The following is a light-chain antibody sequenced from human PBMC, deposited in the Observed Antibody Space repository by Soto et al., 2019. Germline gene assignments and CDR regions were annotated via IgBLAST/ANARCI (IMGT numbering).Light chain of an antibody. Sequence: QSVLTQPPSVSGAPGQRVTISCTGSSSNIGAGYDVHWYQQLPGTAPKLIIYGNSNPPSGVPDRCSGSKSGTSASLAITGLQAEDEADYYCQSYDSSLSGSYVFGTGTKVTVL. CDR1: SSNIGAGYD. J-gene: IGLJ1*01. CDR2: GNS. CDR3: QSYDSSLSGSYV. V-gene: IGLV1-40*01.